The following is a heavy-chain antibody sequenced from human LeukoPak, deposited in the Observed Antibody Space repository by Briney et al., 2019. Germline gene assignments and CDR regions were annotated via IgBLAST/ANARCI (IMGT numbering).Heavy chain of an antibody. V-gene: IGHV1-18*01. CDR2: IRTYNGNT. CDR3: ARGLYDILTGYYTFDY. Sequence: ASVRVSCKASGYTFTSYGISWVRQAPGQGLEWMGWIRTYNGNTNYAQKLQGRVTMTTDTSTSTAHMELRSLRSEDTAVHYCARGLYDILTGYYTFDYWGQGTLVTVSS. CDR1: GYTFTSYG. J-gene: IGHJ4*02. D-gene: IGHD3-9*01.